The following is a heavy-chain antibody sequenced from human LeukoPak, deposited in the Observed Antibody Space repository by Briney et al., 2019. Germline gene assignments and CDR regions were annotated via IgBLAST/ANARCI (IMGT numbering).Heavy chain of an antibody. CDR3: ATLDYSNPSWFDP. CDR1: GYTFTSYD. J-gene: IGHJ5*02. D-gene: IGHD4-11*01. Sequence: ASVKVSCKASGYTFTSYDINWVRQATGQGLEWMGWMNPNSGNTGYAQKFQGRVTMTRNTSISTAYMELSSLRSEDTAVYYCATLDYSNPSWFDPWGQGTLVTVSS. V-gene: IGHV1-8*01. CDR2: MNPNSGNT.